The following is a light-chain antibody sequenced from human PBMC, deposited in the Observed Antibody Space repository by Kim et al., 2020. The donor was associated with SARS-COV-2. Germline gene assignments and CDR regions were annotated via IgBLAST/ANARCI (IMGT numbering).Light chain of an antibody. CDR1: SSDVGGYNY. CDR2: DVS. J-gene: IGLJ2*01. CDR3: SSYTSSSLCV. V-gene: IGLV2-14*01. Sequence: QSALTQPASVSGSPGQSITISCTGTSSDVGGYNYVSWYQQHPGKAPKLMIYDVSKRPSGVSNRFSGSKSGNTASLTISGLQAEDEADYYCSSYTSSSLCVFGGGTQLTVL.